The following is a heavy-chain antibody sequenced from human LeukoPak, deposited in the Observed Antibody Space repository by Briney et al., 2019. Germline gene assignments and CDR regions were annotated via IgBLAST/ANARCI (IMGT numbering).Heavy chain of an antibody. Sequence: LETPSLTCTVSDGSLRSFFWGWVRRAPREGLEWIAYIFHNGNTKYNPSLWSRVTISIDMSRNQVFLNLNSVTAADTAVYYCARGGYYYLDVWGKGTTVTVSS. CDR3: ARGGYYYLDV. J-gene: IGHJ6*03. V-gene: IGHV4-59*01. CDR1: DGSLRSFF. CDR2: IFHNGNT.